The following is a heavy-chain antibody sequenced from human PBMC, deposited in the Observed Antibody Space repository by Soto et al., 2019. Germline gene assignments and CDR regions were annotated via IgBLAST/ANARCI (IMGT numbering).Heavy chain of an antibody. V-gene: IGHV6-1*01. CDR2: TYYRSKWYN. CDR1: GDIVSSNSAA. CDR3: ARQEAVDADPFDF. Sequence: PSQTLSLTCAISGDIVSSNSAAWNWIRQSPSRGLEWLGRTYYRSKWYNDYADSVKSRITINPDTSKNQFSLHLKSVIPEDTALYLCARQEAVDADPFDFWGQGTMVTVYS. D-gene: IGHD6-19*01. J-gene: IGHJ4*02.